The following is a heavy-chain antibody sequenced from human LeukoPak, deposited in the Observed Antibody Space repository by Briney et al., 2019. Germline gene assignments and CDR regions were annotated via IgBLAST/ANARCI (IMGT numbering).Heavy chain of an antibody. J-gene: IGHJ6*02. CDR2: IIPIFGTA. Sequence: GASVKVSCKASGYTFTSSDFNWVRQATGQGLEWMGGIIPIFGTANYAQKFQGRVTITAHESTSTAYMELSSLRSEDTAVYYCARVALWFGAATRDYYYGMDVWGQGTTVTVSS. D-gene: IGHD3-10*01. V-gene: IGHV1-69*13. CDR3: ARVALWFGAATRDYYYGMDV. CDR1: GYTFTSSD.